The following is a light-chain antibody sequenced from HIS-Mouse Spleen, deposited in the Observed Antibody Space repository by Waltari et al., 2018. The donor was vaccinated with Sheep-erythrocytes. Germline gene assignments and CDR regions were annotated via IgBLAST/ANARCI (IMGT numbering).Light chain of an antibody. CDR3: QAWDSSTAV. CDR2: QDS. CDR1: KLGDKY. Sequence: SYELTQPPSVSVSPGQTASITCSGAKLGDKYACWYQQKPGQSPVLVIYQDSKRPSGIPKRFSGSNSGNTATLTISGTQAMDEADYYCQAWDSSTAVFGGGTKLTVL. V-gene: IGLV3-1*01. J-gene: IGLJ2*01.